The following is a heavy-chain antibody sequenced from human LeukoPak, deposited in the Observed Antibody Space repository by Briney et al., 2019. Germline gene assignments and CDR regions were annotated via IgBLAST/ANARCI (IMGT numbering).Heavy chain of an antibody. V-gene: IGHV3-53*01. CDR1: GFTVSSNY. CDR3: ARTSSSWYHFDY. D-gene: IGHD6-13*01. J-gene: IGHJ4*02. CDR2: IYSGGST. Sequence: GGSLRLSCAASGFTVSSNYMSWVRQAPGKGLEWVSVIYSGGSTYYADSVKGRFTISRDNSKNTLYLQMNSLRAEDTAVYYCARTSSSWYHFDYWGQGTLVTVSS.